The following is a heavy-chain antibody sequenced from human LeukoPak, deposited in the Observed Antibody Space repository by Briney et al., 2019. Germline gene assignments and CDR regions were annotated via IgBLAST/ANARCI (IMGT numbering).Heavy chain of an antibody. J-gene: IGHJ4*02. D-gene: IGHD3-10*01. CDR1: GFTFSSYS. V-gene: IGHV3-48*01. CDR2: ISSSSSTI. Sequence: PGGSLRLSCAASGFTFSSYSMNWVRQAPGKGLEWVSYISSSSSTIYYADSVKGRFTISRDNAKNSLYLQMNSLRAEDTAMYYCARDLWFGEFPYYFDQWGQGTLVTVSS. CDR3: ARDLWFGEFPYYFDQ.